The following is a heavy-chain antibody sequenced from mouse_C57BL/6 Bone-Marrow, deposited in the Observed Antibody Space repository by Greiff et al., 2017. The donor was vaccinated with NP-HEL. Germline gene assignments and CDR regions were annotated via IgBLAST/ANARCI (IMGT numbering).Heavy chain of an antibody. CDR3: VRHDGNYGVY. CDR1: GFSFNTYA. CDR2: IRSKSNNYAT. D-gene: IGHD2-1*01. J-gene: IGHJ3*01. V-gene: IGHV10-1*01. Sequence: EVKLVESGGGLVQPKGSLKLSCAASGFSFNTYAMNWVRQAPGKGLEWVARIRSKSNNYATYYADSGKDRFTISRDDSESMLYLQMNNLKTEDTAMYYCVRHDGNYGVYWGQGTLVTVSA.